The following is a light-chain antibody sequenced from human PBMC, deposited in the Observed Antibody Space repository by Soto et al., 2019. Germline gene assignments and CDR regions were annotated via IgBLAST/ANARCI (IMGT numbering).Light chain of an antibody. Sequence: EIVLTQSPGTLSLSPGDRATLSCRASQNVGNIFLAWYQQKPGQAPRLLIYGASRRATGIPDRFSGSGSGTDFTLTISRLEPEDFAVYFCHQSDSSRTFGQGTKL. CDR3: HQSDSSRT. CDR1: QNVGNIF. CDR2: GAS. J-gene: IGKJ1*01. V-gene: IGKV3-20*01.